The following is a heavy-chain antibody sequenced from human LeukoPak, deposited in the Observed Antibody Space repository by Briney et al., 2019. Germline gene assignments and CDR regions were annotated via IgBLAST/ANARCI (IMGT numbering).Heavy chain of an antibody. Sequence: GSSVNVSCKASGYTFTGYYMHWVRQAPGQGLEGMGWINPNSGGTNYAQKLQGRVTMTRDTSISTAYMEMSRLRADDTAVYYCARGGGWNLAWFGPWGQGTLVTVSS. D-gene: IGHD1-7*01. V-gene: IGHV1-2*02. J-gene: IGHJ5*02. CDR3: ARGGGWNLAWFGP. CDR1: GYTFTGYY. CDR2: INPNSGGT.